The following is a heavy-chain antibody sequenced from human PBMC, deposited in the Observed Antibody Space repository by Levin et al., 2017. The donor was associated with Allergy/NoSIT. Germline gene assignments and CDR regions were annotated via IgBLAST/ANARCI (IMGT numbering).Heavy chain of an antibody. CDR2: IWYDGSNK. D-gene: IGHD6-19*01. CDR1: GFTFSSYG. V-gene: IGHV3-33*01. J-gene: IGHJ4*02. Sequence: GGSLRLSCAASGFTFSSYGMHWVRQAPGEGLEWVAVIWYDGSNKYYADSVKGRFTISRDNSKNTLYLQMNSLRAEDTAVYYCARDLSSGWYADYWGQGTLVTVSS. CDR3: ARDLSSGWYADY.